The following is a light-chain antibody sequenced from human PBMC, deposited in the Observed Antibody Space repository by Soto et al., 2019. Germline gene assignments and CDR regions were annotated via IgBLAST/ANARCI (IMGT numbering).Light chain of an antibody. V-gene: IGKV1-5*03. CDR3: QQYSTYPIT. CDR1: QSVTTW. Sequence: DIQMTQSPSTLSASVADRVTITCRASQSVTTWLAWYQQKPGKAPKLLIYKASNLESGLPSRFTGSGSGTEFTLTISSLQSDDFATYYCQQYSTYPITFGQGTRLEIK. CDR2: KAS. J-gene: IGKJ5*01.